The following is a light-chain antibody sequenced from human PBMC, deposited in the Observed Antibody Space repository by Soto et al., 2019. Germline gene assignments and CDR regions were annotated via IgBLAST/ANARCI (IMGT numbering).Light chain of an antibody. J-gene: IGLJ3*02. V-gene: IGLV7-43*01. CDR3: LLYYGGAHLM. CDR1: TVAVTSGNY. Sequence: QTVVTQEPSLTVSPGGTVTLTCASSTVAVTSGNYPSWFQQKPGQAPRTLIYTTDDKHSWTPARFSGSLLGGKAALTLSGVQPEDEAEYYCLLYYGGAHLMFGGGTKVTVL. CDR2: TTD.